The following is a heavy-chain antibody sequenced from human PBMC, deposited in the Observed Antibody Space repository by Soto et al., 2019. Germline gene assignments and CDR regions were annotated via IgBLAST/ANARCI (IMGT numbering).Heavy chain of an antibody. CDR3: ARLGKWWYMLDP. D-gene: IGHD2-8*02. V-gene: IGHV4-39*01. CDR2: IYYSGST. CDR1: GGSISSSSYY. Sequence: SETLSLTCTVSGGSISSSSYYWGWIRQPPGKGLEWIGSIYYSGSTYYNPSLKSRVTISVDTSKNQFSLKLSSVTAADTAVYYCARLGKWWYMLDPWGQGTLVTVSS. J-gene: IGHJ5*02.